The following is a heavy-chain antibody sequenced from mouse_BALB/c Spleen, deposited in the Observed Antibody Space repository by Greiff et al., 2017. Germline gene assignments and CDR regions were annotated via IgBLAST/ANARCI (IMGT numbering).Heavy chain of an antibody. CDR2: ISYSGST. CDR1: GDSITSGY. J-gene: IGHJ1*01. V-gene: IGHV3-8*02. Sequence: EVQLVESGPSLVKPSQTLSLTCSVTGDSITSGYWNWIRKFPGNKLEYMGYISYSGSTYYNPSLKSRISITRDTSKNQYYLQLNSVTTEDTATYYCARRGSPDWYFDVWGAGTTVTVSS. CDR3: ARRGSPDWYFDV. D-gene: IGHD1-1*01.